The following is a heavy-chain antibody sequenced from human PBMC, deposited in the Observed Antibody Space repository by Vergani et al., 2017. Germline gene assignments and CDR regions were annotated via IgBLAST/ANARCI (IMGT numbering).Heavy chain of an antibody. Sequence: QVTLKESGPALVKPTQTLTLTCTFSGFSLSTSGMRVSWIRQPPGKALEWLGRIDWDDDKFYSTSLKTRLTISKDTSKNQVVLTMTNMDPVDTATYYCARTGYGGNSGFDYWGQGTLVTVSS. CDR2: IDWDDDK. V-gene: IGHV2-70*04. J-gene: IGHJ4*02. D-gene: IGHD4-23*01. CDR3: ARTGYGGNSGFDY. CDR1: GFSLSTSGMR.